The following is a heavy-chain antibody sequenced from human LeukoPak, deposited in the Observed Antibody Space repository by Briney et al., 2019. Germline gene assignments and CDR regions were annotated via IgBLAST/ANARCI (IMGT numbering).Heavy chain of an antibody. V-gene: IGHV4-59*08. CDR2: ASHSGST. CDR1: GGSITTYY. J-gene: IGHJ4*02. Sequence: SETLSLTCNVSGGSITTYYWSWIRQPPGQGLEWIGYASHSGSTSYNPSLKSRVTISVDTSKSQFSLKLSSVTAADTAVYYCARRHSGYSNVDYWGQGTLVTVSS. D-gene: IGHD5-12*01. CDR3: ARRHSGYSNVDY.